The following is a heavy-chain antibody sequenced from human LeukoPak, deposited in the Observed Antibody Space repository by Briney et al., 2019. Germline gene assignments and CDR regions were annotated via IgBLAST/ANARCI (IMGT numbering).Heavy chain of an antibody. V-gene: IGHV4-39*07. CDR3: ARVAVWGSYRPPVKSFDY. CDR1: GGSISSSIYY. CDR2: SSYTGIT. D-gene: IGHD3-16*02. J-gene: IGHJ4*02. Sequence: SETLSLTCIVSGGSISSSIYYWGWIRQPPGKGLEWIGSSSYTGITYYNPSLKSRVTISVDTSKNDFSLKLSSVTAADTAVYYCARVAVWGSYRPPVKSFDYWGQGTLVTVSS.